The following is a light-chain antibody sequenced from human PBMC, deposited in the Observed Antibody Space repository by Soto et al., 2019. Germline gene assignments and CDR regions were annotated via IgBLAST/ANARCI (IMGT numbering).Light chain of an antibody. CDR2: AAS. CDR1: QSLGSSY. J-gene: IGKJ5*01. CDR3: QQYDSSPN. Sequence: EIVLTQSPGTLSLSPGERATLSCRASQSLGSSYLAWYQQKPGQAPRLLIYAASSRATGIPDRFSGSGSGTDFTLTISRLEPGDFAVYYCQQYDSSPNFGQGTRLEIK. V-gene: IGKV3-20*01.